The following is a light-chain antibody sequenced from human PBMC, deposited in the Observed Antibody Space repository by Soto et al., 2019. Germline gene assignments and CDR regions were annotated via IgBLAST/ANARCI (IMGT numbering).Light chain of an antibody. CDR2: DAS. CDR1: QDLSNY. J-gene: IGKJ4*01. Sequence: DIQMTQSPSSLSASVGDRVTITCQASQDLSNYLNWYQQKPGKAPKLLIYDASNLETGVRSRFSGSGSGTDFTFTTSSLQPEDIATYYCQQYDNLPITFGGGTKVEIK. CDR3: QQYDNLPIT. V-gene: IGKV1-33*01.